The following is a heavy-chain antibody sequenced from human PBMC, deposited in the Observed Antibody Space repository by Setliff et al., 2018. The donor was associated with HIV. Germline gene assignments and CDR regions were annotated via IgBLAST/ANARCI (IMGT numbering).Heavy chain of an antibody. CDR3: ARDGTGHSGSWRNDAFDI. D-gene: IGHD6-13*01. CDR2: IKQDGSER. J-gene: IGHJ3*02. Sequence: LRLSCVASGFTFSRFWMSWVRQAPGKGLEWVANIKQDGSERFYVDSVKGRFTISRDNAKNSLYLQMNSLRAEDTAVYYCARDGTGHSGSWRNDAFDIWGQGAMVTVSS. CDR1: GFTFSRFW. V-gene: IGHV3-7*01.